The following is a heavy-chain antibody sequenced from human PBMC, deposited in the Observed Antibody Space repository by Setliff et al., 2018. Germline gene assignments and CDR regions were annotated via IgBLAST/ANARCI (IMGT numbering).Heavy chain of an antibody. CDR1: GASISSGTYY. Sequence: SETLSLTCTVSGASISSGTYYWGWIRQPPGKGLEWIGRIHYLGTTYSNASLASRLTMSVDTSKNQFSLRLTSVTAADTAVYHCARTGTYRCFDHWGQGTLVTVSS. J-gene: IGHJ4*02. CDR3: ARTGTYRCFDH. CDR2: IHYLGTT. D-gene: IGHD1-1*01. V-gene: IGHV4-39*01.